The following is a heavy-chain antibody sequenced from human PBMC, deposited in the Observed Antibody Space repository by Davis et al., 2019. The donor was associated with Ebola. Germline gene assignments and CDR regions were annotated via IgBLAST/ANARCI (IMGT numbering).Heavy chain of an antibody. CDR3: FSYGSGSYYNEKDQKKSYYFDY. CDR2: IYSGGST. D-gene: IGHD3-10*01. J-gene: IGHJ4*02. CDR1: GFTVSSNY. Sequence: GESLKISCAASGFTVSSNYMSWVRQAPGKGLEWVSVIYSGGSTYYADSVKGRFTISRDNSKNTLYLQMNSLRAEDTAVYYCFSYGSGSYYNEKDQKKSYYFDYWGQGTLVTVSS. V-gene: IGHV3-53*01.